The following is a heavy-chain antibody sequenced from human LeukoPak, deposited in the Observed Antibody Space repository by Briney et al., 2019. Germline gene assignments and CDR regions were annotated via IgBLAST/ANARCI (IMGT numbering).Heavy chain of an antibody. J-gene: IGHJ6*02. CDR2: INHSGST. D-gene: IGHD2-2*01. CDR1: GGSFSGYY. Sequence: SETLSLTCAVYGGSFSGYYWSWIRQPPGKGLEWIGEINHSGSTNYNPSLKSRVTISVDTSKNQFSLKLSSVTAADTAVYYCARDCSSTSCYVGYYGMDVWGQGTTVTVSS. V-gene: IGHV4-34*01. CDR3: ARDCSSTSCYVGYYGMDV.